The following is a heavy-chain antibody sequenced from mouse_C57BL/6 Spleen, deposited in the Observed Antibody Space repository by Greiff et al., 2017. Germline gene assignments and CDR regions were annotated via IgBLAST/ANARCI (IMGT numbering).Heavy chain of an antibody. CDR2: IYPGDGDT. Sequence: QVQLQQSGAELVKPGASVKISCKASGYSFSSYWMNWVKQRPGKGLEWIGQIYPGDGDTNYNEKFKGKATLTADKSSSTAYMQHCSLTSEDAAVYFCARKLEEYFDYWGQGTTLTVSS. CDR1: GYSFSSYW. CDR3: ARKLEEYFDY. V-gene: IGHV1-80*01. J-gene: IGHJ2*01.